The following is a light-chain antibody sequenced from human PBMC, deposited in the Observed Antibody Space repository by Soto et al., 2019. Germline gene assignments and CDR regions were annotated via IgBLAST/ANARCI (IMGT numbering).Light chain of an antibody. CDR3: CSYAGRSTWV. CDR2: EIT. Sequence: QSVLTQPASVSGSPGQSITISCTGTSSDVGNYKFVSWYQQYPGKAPKIMIYEITERPSGVSNRFSGSKSGNTASLTISGLQDEDEADYYCCSYAGRSTWVFGGGTKLTVL. V-gene: IGLV2-23*02. CDR1: SSDVGNYKF. J-gene: IGLJ3*02.